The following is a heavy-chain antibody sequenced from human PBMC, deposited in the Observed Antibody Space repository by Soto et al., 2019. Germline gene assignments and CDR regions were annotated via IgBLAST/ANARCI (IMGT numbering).Heavy chain of an antibody. CDR3: AKDRHHDGLWPFDH. J-gene: IGHJ4*02. V-gene: IGHV3-23*05. CDR1: GFTFSTYT. CDR2: IYGRGKRI. Sequence: EVQLVESGGGLVQPGGSLRLSCEASGFTFSTYTMRWVRQAPGQGLEWLAGIYGRGKRIFYADSVKGRFSISRDNSRNTLYLQMDSLSSDDTAIYYCAKDRHHDGLWPFDHWGRGTQIIVSS. D-gene: IGHD2-8*01.